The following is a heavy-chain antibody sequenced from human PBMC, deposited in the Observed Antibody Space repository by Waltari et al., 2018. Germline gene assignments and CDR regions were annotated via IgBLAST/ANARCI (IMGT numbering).Heavy chain of an antibody. CDR3: STSNYGPFS. CDR2: IKIKTDAGTT. Sequence: EVQLLESGGGFVEPGGSLRLSCEASGFTFSNTRMHWVRQAPGKGLEWVGHIKIKTDAGTTDYAAPVKGRFSISRDDSENTLYLQMNSLKTDDTAMYYCSTSNYGPFSWGQGTLVTVSS. CDR1: GFTFSNTR. D-gene: IGHD3-10*01. V-gene: IGHV3-15*07. J-gene: IGHJ5*02.